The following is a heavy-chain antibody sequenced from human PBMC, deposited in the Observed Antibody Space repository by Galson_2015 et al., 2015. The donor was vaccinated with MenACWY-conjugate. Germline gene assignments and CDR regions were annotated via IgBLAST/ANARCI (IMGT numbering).Heavy chain of an antibody. CDR3: ARGVVQWLVRPSTHFDI. V-gene: IGHV3-20*01. J-gene: IGHJ3*02. CDR1: GFTFDDHG. CDR2: INWNGDRT. D-gene: IGHD6-19*01. Sequence: SLRLSCAGSGFTFDDHGMYWVRQAPGKGLEWVSSINWNGDRTGYADSVKGRFTISRDNAKNSLYLQMNNLRAEDTAFYHCARGVVQWLVRPSTHFDIWDQGTLLTVSS.